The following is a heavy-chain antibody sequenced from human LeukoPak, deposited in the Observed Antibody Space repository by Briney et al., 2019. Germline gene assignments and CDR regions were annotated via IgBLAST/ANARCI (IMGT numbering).Heavy chain of an antibody. D-gene: IGHD3-22*01. J-gene: IGHJ4*02. CDR1: GFTFSSYA. V-gene: IGHV3-23*01. CDR3: AKGGYYDSSGSSEFDY. CDR2: ISGSGGST. Sequence: GGSLRLSCAASGFTFSSYAMSWVRQAPGKGLEWVSAISGSGGSTYYADSVKGRFTISRDNSKNTLYLQMNSLRAEDTAVYYCAKGGYYDSSGSSEFDYWGQGTLVTVSS.